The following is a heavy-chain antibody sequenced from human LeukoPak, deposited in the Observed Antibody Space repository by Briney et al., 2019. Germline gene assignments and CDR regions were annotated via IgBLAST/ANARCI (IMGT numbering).Heavy chain of an antibody. V-gene: IGHV1-58*01. CDR1: GFTFTSSA. D-gene: IGHD6-19*01. J-gene: IGHJ4*02. CDR3: AAGLESILRDQWLG. CDR2: IVVGSGNT. Sequence: GASVKVSCKASGFTFTSSAVQWVREARAQRLEWIGWIVVGSGNTNYAQKFQERVTITRDMSTSTAYMELSSLRSEDTAVYYCAAGLESILRDQWLGWGQGTLVTVFS.